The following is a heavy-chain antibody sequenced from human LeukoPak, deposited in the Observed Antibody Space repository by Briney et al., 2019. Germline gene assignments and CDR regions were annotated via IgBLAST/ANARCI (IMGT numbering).Heavy chain of an antibody. CDR3: ARLHGSYYFDY. J-gene: IGHJ4*02. D-gene: IGHD1-26*01. CDR1: GGSISSSSYY. Sequence: PSETLSLTCTVSGGSISSSSYYWGWIRQPPGKGLEWIGSIYYSGSTYYNPSLKSRVTISVDTSKNQFSLKLSSVTAADTAVYYCARLHGSYYFDYWGQGTLVTVSS. CDR2: IYYSGST. V-gene: IGHV4-39*07.